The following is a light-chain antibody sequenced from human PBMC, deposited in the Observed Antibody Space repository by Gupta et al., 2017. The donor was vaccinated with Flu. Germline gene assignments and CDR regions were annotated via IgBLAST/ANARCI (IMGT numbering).Light chain of an antibody. J-gene: IGLJ2*01. CDR2: MNT. CDR1: SCNIGAGYN. CDR3: QSYDSSLSALV. Sequence: SCNIGAGYNVHWYRQFPGRAPKILIYMNTNRPSEVPDRFSAARSGTSASLAIGGLQAEDEADYYCQSYDSSLSALVFGGGTKLTVL. V-gene: IGLV1-40*01.